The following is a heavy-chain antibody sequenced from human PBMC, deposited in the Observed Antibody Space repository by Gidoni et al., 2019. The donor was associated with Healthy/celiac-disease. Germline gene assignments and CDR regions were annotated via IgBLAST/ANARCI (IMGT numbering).Heavy chain of an antibody. V-gene: IGHV1-2*02. CDR2: ITPNRGGT. Sequence: QVQLVQSGAEVKKPGASVKVSCKASGYTFPGHYMPWVRQAPGQGLEWMGWITPNRGGTNDAQKCQGRVTMTRDTSISTAYMELSRLRSDDTAVYYCARGGAEWERLDYWGQGTLVTVSS. D-gene: IGHD1-26*01. CDR1: GYTFPGHY. CDR3: ARGGAEWERLDY. J-gene: IGHJ4*02.